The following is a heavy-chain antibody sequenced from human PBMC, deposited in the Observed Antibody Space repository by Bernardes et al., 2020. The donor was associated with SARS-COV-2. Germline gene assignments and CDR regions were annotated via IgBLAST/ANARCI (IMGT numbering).Heavy chain of an antibody. Sequence: SETLSLTCAVYGGSFSGYYWSWIRQPPGKGLEWIGEINHRGSTNYNPSLKSRVTISVDKSKNQFSLKLSSVTAADTAVYYCARLKRPVYCSGGSCYGKNRAWFDPWGQGTLVTVSS. D-gene: IGHD2-15*01. CDR2: INHRGST. CDR1: GGSFSGYY. V-gene: IGHV4-34*01. J-gene: IGHJ5*02. CDR3: ARLKRPVYCSGGSCYGKNRAWFDP.